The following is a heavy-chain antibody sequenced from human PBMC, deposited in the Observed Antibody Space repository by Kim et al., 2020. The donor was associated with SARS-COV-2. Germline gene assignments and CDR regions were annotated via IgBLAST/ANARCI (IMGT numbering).Heavy chain of an antibody. CDR3: ARDPSLAAAGYYYGMDV. D-gene: IGHD6-13*01. J-gene: IGHJ6*02. Sequence: TLSLTCTVSGGSISSGGYYWSWIRQHPGKGLEWIGYIYYSGSTYYNPSLKSRVTISVDTSKNQFSLKLSSVTAADTAVYYCARDPSLAAAGYYYGMDVWGQGTTVTVSS. V-gene: IGHV4-31*03. CDR2: IYYSGST. CDR1: GGSISSGGYY.